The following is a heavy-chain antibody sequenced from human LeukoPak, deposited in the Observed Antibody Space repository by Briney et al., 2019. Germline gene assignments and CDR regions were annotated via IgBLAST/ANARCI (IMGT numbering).Heavy chain of an antibody. J-gene: IGHJ5*02. CDR2: INPSGGST. V-gene: IGHV1-46*01. Sequence: ASVKVSCKASGYTFTSYYMHGVRQAPGQGLEWMGIINPSGGSTSYAQKFQGRVTMTRDMPTSTVYMELSSLRSEDTAVYYCAREVYYDSSGYQGWFDPWGQGTLVTVSS. D-gene: IGHD3-22*01. CDR3: AREVYYDSSGYQGWFDP. CDR1: GYTFTSYY.